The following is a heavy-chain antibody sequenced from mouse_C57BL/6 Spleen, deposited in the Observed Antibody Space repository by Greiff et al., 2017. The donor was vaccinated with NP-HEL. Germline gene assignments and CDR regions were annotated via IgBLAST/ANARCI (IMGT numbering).Heavy chain of an antibody. J-gene: IGHJ2*01. Sequence: QVQLKQSGAELVKPGASVKISCKASGYTFTDYYINWVKQRPGQGLEWIGKIGPGSGSTYYNEKFKGKATLTADKSSSTAYMQLSSVTSEDSAVYFGAIDGYYTVFDYWGQGTTLTVSS. D-gene: IGHD2-3*01. V-gene: IGHV1-77*01. CDR1: GYTFTDYY. CDR3: AIDGYYTVFDY. CDR2: IGPGSGST.